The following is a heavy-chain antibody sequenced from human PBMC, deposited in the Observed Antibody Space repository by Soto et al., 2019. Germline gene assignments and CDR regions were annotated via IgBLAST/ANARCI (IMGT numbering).Heavy chain of an antibody. V-gene: IGHV3-23*01. CDR3: VREGRGSFDF. Sequence: GGSLRLACAASGFIFTNYAMNWVRQAPGKGLEWVSVIGGRGNSAYYADSVQGRFTISRDNSKNTLSLQMSSLTADDTAIYYCVREGRGSFDFWGRGTMVTVS. CDR1: GFIFTNYA. CDR2: IGGRGNSA. J-gene: IGHJ3*01. D-gene: IGHD5-12*01.